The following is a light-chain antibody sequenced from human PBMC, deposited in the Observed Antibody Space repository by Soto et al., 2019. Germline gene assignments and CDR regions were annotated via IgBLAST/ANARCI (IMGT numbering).Light chain of an antibody. Sequence: QSVLTQPASVSGSPGQSITISCTGTSSDVGGYDYVSWYQQHPDKAPKFMIYEVTNRPSGVSHRFSGSKSGNTASLTISGPQAEDEADYYCSSYTSTSTYVFGTGTKVTVL. CDR1: SSDVGGYDY. V-gene: IGLV2-14*01. CDR3: SSYTSTSTYV. J-gene: IGLJ1*01. CDR2: EVT.